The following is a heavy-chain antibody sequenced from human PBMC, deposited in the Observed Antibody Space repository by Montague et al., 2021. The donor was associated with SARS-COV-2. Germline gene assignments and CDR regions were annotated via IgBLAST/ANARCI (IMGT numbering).Heavy chain of an antibody. Sequence: TLSLTCTVSGGSISSGSYYWSWIRQPAGKGLEWIGRNYTSGSTNYNPSLKILVTISVDTSKNQFSLKLSSVTAADTAVYDCASGIAATYYYDLDVWGKGTTVTVSS. CDR1: GGSISSGSYY. V-gene: IGHV4-61*02. CDR3: ASGIAATYYYDLDV. D-gene: IGHD6-13*01. CDR2: NYTSGST. J-gene: IGHJ6*03.